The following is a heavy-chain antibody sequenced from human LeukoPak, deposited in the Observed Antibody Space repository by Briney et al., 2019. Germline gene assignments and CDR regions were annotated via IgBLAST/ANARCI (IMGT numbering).Heavy chain of an antibody. Sequence: SETLSLTCTVSGGTISSYYWSWIRQPPGKGLEWIGYIYYSGSTNHNPSLKSRVTISVDTSKNQFSLKLSSVTAADTAVYYCARINIAAAVGAFDIWGQGTMVTVSS. V-gene: IGHV4-59*08. J-gene: IGHJ3*02. CDR1: GGTISSYY. D-gene: IGHD6-13*01. CDR3: ARINIAAAVGAFDI. CDR2: IYYSGST.